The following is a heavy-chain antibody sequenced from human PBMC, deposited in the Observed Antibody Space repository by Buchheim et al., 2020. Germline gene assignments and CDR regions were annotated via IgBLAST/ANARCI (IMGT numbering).Heavy chain of an antibody. Sequence: EGQLLESGGNLVQPGGSLRLSCATSGFTFSDYAMNWVRQPPGKGLEWVSSISGVGDRTYYADSVKGRFTISRDNSKNTLYLQMNSLRAEDAAIYYCARETYCSNLNICSLGHNWFDPWGQGT. CDR3: ARETYCSNLNICSLGHNWFDP. CDR1: GFTFSDYA. J-gene: IGHJ5*02. CDR2: ISGVGDRT. V-gene: IGHV3-23*01. D-gene: IGHD2-2*01.